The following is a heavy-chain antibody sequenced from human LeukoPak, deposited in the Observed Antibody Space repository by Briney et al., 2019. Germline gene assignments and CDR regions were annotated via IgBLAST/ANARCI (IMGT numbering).Heavy chain of an antibody. CDR1: GGTFSRYV. J-gene: IGHJ5*02. D-gene: IGHD3-10*01. CDR2: IIPIFGTA. CDR3: ARDIYGVSGNLHWFDP. Sequence: ASVTVSCKGSGGTFSRYVSSWVRQAPGQGLEWMGGIIPIFGTANYAQRFQGRVTITADESTSTAYMEMSSLRSEDTAVYYCARDIYGVSGNLHWFDPWGQGTLVTVSS. V-gene: IGHV1-69*13.